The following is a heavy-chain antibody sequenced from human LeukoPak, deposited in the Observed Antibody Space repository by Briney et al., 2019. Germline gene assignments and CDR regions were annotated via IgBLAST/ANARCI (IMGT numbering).Heavy chain of an antibody. J-gene: IGHJ1*01. CDR3: ASDSYSPEYFQH. CDR1: GFIDCNNY. Sequence: GGSVTLSCAAYGFIDCNNYMRWVRPAPGRGGEWFSVINLGGSTFYAHSVKSRFTISRDNSKNTLYLQMNSLRAEDTAVYYCASDSYSPEYFQHWGQGTLVTVSS. D-gene: IGHD2-15*01. CDR2: INLGGST. V-gene: IGHV3-66*01.